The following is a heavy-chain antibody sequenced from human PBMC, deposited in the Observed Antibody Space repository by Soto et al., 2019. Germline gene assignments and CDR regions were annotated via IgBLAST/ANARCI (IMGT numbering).Heavy chain of an antibody. V-gene: IGHV3-48*02. CDR2: ISSSSTI. Sequence: GWSLRLSCAASGFTFSSYSMNWVRQAPGKGLEWVSYISSSSTIYYADSVKGRFTISRDNAKNSLYLQMNSLRDEDTAVYYCARDVFYGDSSEDAFDIWGQGTMVTVS. CDR3: ARDVFYGDSSEDAFDI. J-gene: IGHJ3*02. CDR1: GFTFSSYS. D-gene: IGHD4-17*01.